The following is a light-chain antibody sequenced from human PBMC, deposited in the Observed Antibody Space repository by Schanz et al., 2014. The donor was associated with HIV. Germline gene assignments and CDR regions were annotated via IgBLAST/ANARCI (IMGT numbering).Light chain of an antibody. J-gene: IGKJ1*01. Sequence: VMTQSPATLSVSPGERATLSCRASQSVSSNLAWYQQKPGQAPRLLIYGASTRATGIPARFSGSGSGTEFTLTISRLEPEDFAVYYCQQYGRSWTFGQGTKVEIK. CDR1: QSVSSN. V-gene: IGKV3-15*01. CDR3: QQYGRSWT. CDR2: GAS.